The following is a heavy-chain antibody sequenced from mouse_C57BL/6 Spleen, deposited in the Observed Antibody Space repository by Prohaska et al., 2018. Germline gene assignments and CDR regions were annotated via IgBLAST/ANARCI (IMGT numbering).Heavy chain of an antibody. D-gene: IGHD1-3*01. CDR1: GYTFTSYW. CDR3: ARWELILFDY. Sequence: QVQLQQPGAELVMPGASVKLSCKASGYTFTSYWMHWVKQRPGQGLEWIGEIDPSDSYTNYNQKFKGKATLTVDKSSSTAYMQLSSLTSEDSAVYYCARWELILFDYWGQGTTLTVSS. J-gene: IGHJ2*01. CDR2: IDPSDSYT. V-gene: IGHV1-69*01.